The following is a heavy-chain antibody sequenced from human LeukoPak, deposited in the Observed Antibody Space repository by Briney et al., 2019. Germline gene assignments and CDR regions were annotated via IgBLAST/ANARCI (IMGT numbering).Heavy chain of an antibody. Sequence: GGSLRLSCAASGFTFDDYAMHWVRQAPGKGLEWVSGISWNSGSIGYADSVKGRFTISRDNAKNSLYLQMNSLRAEDTALYYCAKEAEYHPAPFVYWGQGTLVTVSS. J-gene: IGHJ4*02. CDR3: AKEAEYHPAPFVY. D-gene: IGHD6-6*01. V-gene: IGHV3-9*01. CDR2: ISWNSGSI. CDR1: GFTFDDYA.